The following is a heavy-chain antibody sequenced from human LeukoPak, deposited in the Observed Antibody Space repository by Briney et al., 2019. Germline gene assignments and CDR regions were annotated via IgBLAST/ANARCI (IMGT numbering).Heavy chain of an antibody. CDR3: AREPFDI. J-gene: IGHJ3*02. Sequence: AGGSLRLSCAASGFTFSSFDMNWVRQAPGKGLEWVAVISLDGINNYYADSVKGRFTISRDNSKNTLYLQMNSLRVDDTAVYYCAREPFDIWGQGTMVTVSS. CDR2: ISLDGINN. V-gene: IGHV3-30-3*01. CDR1: GFTFSSFD.